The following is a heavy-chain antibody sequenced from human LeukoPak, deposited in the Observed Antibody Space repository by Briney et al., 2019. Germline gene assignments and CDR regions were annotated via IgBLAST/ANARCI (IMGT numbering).Heavy chain of an antibody. D-gene: IGHD3-22*01. CDR3: ASLYYYDSVGHYYYGMDV. J-gene: IGHJ6*02. Sequence: PGGSLRLSCAASGFTFSSYWMSWVRQAPGKGLEWVANIKQDGSEKYYVDSVKGRFTISRDNAKNSLYLQMNSLRAEDTAIYYCASLYYYDSVGHYYYGMDVWGQGTTVIVSS. CDR1: GFTFSSYW. CDR2: IKQDGSEK. V-gene: IGHV3-7*01.